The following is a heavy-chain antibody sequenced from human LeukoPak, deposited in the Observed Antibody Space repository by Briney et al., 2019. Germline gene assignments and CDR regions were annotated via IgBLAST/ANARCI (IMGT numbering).Heavy chain of an antibody. J-gene: IGHJ4*02. D-gene: IGHD4-23*01. CDR2: IYYSGNT. Sequence: PGGSLRLSCAASGFTVSSNYMSWVRQAPGRSLEWIGSIYYSGNTHYNPSLKSRVTISVDTSNNQFSLRLSSVTAADTAVYYCARARTVAGRLDYFDYWGQGTLVTVSS. CDR1: GFTVSSNY. V-gene: IGHV4-39*01. CDR3: ARARTVAGRLDYFDY.